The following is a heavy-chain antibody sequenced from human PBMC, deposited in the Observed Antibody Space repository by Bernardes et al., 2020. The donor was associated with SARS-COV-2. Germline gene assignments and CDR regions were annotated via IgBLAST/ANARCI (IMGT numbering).Heavy chain of an antibody. CDR2: INHSGST. CDR3: ARGSAYYGSGSYYNVRFRWFDP. D-gene: IGHD3-10*01. Sequence: SETLSLTCAVYGGSFSGYYWSWIRQPPGKGLEWIGEINHSGSTNYNPSLKSRVTISVDTSKNQFSLKLSSVTAADTAVYYCARGSAYYGSGSYYNVRFRWFDPWGQGTLVTVSS. V-gene: IGHV4-34*01. J-gene: IGHJ5*02. CDR1: GGSFSGYY.